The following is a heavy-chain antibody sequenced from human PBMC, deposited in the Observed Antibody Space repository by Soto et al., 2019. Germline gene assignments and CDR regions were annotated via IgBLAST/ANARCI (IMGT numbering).Heavy chain of an antibody. CDR1: GGSISSGGYY. D-gene: IGHD6-25*01. V-gene: IGHV4-31*03. Sequence: SETLSLTCTVSGGSISSGGYYWSWIRQHPGKGLEWIGYVYYSGSTYYNPSLKSRVTISVDTSKNQFSLKLSSVTAADTAVYYCARGSGWAAGNDYWGQGTLVTVSS. CDR2: VYYSGST. J-gene: IGHJ4*02. CDR3: ARGSGWAAGNDY.